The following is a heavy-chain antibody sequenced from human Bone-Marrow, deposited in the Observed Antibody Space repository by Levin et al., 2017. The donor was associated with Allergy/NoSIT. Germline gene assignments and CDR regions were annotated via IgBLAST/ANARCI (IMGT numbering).Heavy chain of an antibody. D-gene: IGHD6-6*01. CDR1: GFSFRSYA. J-gene: IGHJ6*02. V-gene: IGHV3-23*01. CDR3: AKALTYSSSIGYYAMDV. Sequence: ETLSLTCAASGFSFRSYAMTWVRQAPGKGLEWVSTIIGSGGSTYSADSVKGRFTISRDNSENTLYLQMNNLRAEDAAVYYCAKALTYSSSIGYYAMDVWGQGTTVTVSS. CDR2: IIGSGGST.